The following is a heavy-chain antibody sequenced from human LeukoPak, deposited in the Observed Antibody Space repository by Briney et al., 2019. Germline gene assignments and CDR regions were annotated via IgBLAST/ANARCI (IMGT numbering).Heavy chain of an antibody. Sequence: GGSLRLSCAASGFTFSSYAMSWVRQAPGKGLEWVSAISGSGGSTYYADSVKGRFTISRDNSKNTLYLQMNSLRAEDTAVYYCAKDRYSSSWSLFGAFDIWGQGTMVTVSS. CDR2: ISGSGGST. CDR1: GFTFSSYA. V-gene: IGHV3-23*01. J-gene: IGHJ3*02. D-gene: IGHD6-13*01. CDR3: AKDRYSSSWSLFGAFDI.